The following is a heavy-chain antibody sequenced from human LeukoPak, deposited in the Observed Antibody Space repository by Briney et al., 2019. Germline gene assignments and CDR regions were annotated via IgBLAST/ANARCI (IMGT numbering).Heavy chain of an antibody. CDR3: ARGGYCSASSCFVLAADFDY. V-gene: IGHV1-2*02. CDR1: GYTFTGYY. Sequence: GASVTVSCKASGYTFTGYYMHWVRQAPGQGLEWMGWINPNSGGTDYAQKFQGRVTMTRDTSISTAYMELSGLRSDDTAVYYCARGGYCSASSCFVLAADFDYWGQGILVTVSS. J-gene: IGHJ4*02. CDR2: INPNSGGT. D-gene: IGHD2-15*01.